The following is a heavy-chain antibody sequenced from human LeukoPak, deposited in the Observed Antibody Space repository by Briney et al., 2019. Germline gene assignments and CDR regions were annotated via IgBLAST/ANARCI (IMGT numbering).Heavy chain of an antibody. CDR1: GFTVSSNY. CDR2: ISGSGGST. CDR3: AKDPIVVVTASSVY. Sequence: GGSLRLSCAASGFTVSSNYMSWVRQAPGKGLEWVSAISGSGGSTYYADSVKGRFTISRDNSKNTLYLQMNSLRAEDTAVYYCAKDPIVVVTASSVYWGQGTLVTVSS. V-gene: IGHV3-23*01. J-gene: IGHJ4*02. D-gene: IGHD2-21*02.